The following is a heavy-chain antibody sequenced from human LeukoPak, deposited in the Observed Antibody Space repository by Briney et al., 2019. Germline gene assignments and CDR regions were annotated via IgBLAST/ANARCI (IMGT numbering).Heavy chain of an antibody. D-gene: IGHD3-10*01. J-gene: IGHJ4*02. CDR2: INPNSGVT. V-gene: IGHV1-2*02. CDR1: GYTFTGYY. CDR3: ATGGRISGSYYYFDN. Sequence: GASVKVSCKASGYTFTGYYIHWVRQAPGQGLKWMGWINPNSGVTKYAQMFQDRVTMTRDTPITTAYMDLSRLTSDDMAVYYCATGGRISGSYYYFDNWGQGSLVTVSS.